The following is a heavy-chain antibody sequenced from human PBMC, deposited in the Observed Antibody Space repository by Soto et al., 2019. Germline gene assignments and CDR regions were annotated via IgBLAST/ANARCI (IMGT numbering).Heavy chain of an antibody. CDR2: ISYDGSNK. Sequence: GGSLRLSCAASRFTFSSYAMHWVRQAPGKGLEWVAVISYDGSNKYYADSVKGRFTISRDNSKNTLYLQMNSLRAEDTAVYYCARAWKIAGPSTGWFDPWAREPWSPSPQ. CDR3: ARAWKIAGPSTGWFDP. D-gene: IGHD6-13*01. J-gene: IGHJ5*02. V-gene: IGHV3-30-3*01. CDR1: RFTFSSYA.